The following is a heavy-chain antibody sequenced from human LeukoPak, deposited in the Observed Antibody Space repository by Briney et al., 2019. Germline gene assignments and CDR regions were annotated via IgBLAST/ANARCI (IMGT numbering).Heavy chain of an antibody. CDR3: AKDRWELPPFGIDYYYYMDV. Sequence: GGSLRLSCAASGFTFSNYGMHWVRQAPGKGLEWVSVISYDGSNKYYADSVKGRFTVSRDNSKNTLYLQMNSLRAEDTAVYYCAKDRWELPPFGIDYYYYMDVWGKGTTVTVSS. D-gene: IGHD1-26*01. CDR2: ISYDGSNK. V-gene: IGHV3-30*18. J-gene: IGHJ6*03. CDR1: GFTFSNYG.